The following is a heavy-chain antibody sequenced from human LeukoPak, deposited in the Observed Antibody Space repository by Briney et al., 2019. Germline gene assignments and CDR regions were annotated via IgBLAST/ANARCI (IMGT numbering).Heavy chain of an antibody. Sequence: PGGSLRLSCAASGFTFSSHGMNWVRQAPGKGLEWVDVIWYDGSNKYYADSVKGRFTISRDNSKNTLYLQMNSLRDEDTAMYYCARWGDGKRFDYWGQGTLVTVSS. V-gene: IGHV3-33*01. CDR1: GFTFSSHG. CDR2: IWYDGSNK. D-gene: IGHD2-21*02. CDR3: ARWGDGKRFDY. J-gene: IGHJ4*02.